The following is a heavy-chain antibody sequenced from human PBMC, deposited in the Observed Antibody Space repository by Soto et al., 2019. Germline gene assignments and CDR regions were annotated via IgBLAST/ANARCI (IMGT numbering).Heavy chain of an antibody. V-gene: IGHV4-30-4*01. D-gene: IGHD4-17*01. CDR1: GGSISSGDYY. J-gene: IGHJ2*01. CDR2: IYYSGRT. Sequence: QVQLQESGPGLVKPSQTLSLTCTVSGGSISSGDYYWSWIRQPPGKGLEWIGYIYYSGRTYYNPSLKRRVTISVDTSKNQFSLKLSSVTAADPALYYCARVDGDYLWYFDLWGRGTLVTVSS. CDR3: ARVDGDYLWYFDL.